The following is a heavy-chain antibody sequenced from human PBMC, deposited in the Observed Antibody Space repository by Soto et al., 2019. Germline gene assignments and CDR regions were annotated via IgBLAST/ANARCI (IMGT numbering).Heavy chain of an antibody. D-gene: IGHD1-26*01. J-gene: IGHJ6*02. V-gene: IGHV3-23*01. CDR3: AKGQSRRWLQTGAMDV. CDR2: ISDNGGNP. CDR1: GFTFSNYA. Sequence: EVQLLESGGGLVQPGGSLRLSCAASGFTFSNYAMTWVRQTPGKGLEWISGISDNGGNPDHADSVKGRFTISSDNSKNMLFLQMNRLRAEDTALYYCAKGQSRRWLQTGAMDVWGRRTTVTVSS.